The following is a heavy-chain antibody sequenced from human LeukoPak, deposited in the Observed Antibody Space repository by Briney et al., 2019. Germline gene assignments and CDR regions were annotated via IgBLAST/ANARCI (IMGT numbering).Heavy chain of an antibody. CDR1: GFTFSDNW. D-gene: IGHD6-25*01. CDR2: INPDGRST. CDR3: ARDVAAAGDY. Sequence: QPGGSLRLSCGASGFTFSDNWMQWVRQAPGKGLAWVSRINPDGRSTGYADSVKGRFTISRDNAKNTLYLQMNSLRADDTAVYYCARDVAAAGDYWGQGTLVTVSS. J-gene: IGHJ4*02. V-gene: IGHV3-74*01.